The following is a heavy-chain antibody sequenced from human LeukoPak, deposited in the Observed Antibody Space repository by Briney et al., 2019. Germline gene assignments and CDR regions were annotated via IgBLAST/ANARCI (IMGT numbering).Heavy chain of an antibody. D-gene: IGHD4-17*01. V-gene: IGHV4-39*07. CDR2: IYYSGTT. CDR1: GGLISLSYYY. Sequence: SETLSLTCSVSGGLISLSYYYWGWIRQTPGKGLEWIGSIYYSGTTFYRSSLKSRFTISIDTSKNQFSLKLISVTAADTAVYYCATDTVTRYYFDYWGQGTLVTVSS. J-gene: IGHJ4*02. CDR3: ATDTVTRYYFDY.